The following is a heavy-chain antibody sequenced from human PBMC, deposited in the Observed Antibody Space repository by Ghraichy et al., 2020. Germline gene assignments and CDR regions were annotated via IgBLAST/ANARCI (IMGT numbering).Heavy chain of an antibody. Sequence: ASVKVSCKASGYTFTSYYMHWVRQAPGQGLEWMGIINPSGGSTSYAQKFQGRVTMTRDTSTSTVYMELSSLRSEDTAVYYCARDGPRADYYDSSGYWIDYWGQGTLVTVSS. CDR3: ARDGPRADYYDSSGYWIDY. J-gene: IGHJ4*02. D-gene: IGHD3-22*01. V-gene: IGHV1-46*01. CDR2: INPSGGST. CDR1: GYTFTSYY.